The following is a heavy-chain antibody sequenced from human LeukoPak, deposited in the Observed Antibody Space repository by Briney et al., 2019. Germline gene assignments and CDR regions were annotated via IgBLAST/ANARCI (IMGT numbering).Heavy chain of an antibody. Sequence: GGSLRLSCAASGFTFSSYSMNWVRQAPGKGLEWVSSISSSSSYIYYADSVKGRFTISRDNAKNSLYLQMNSLRAEDTAVYYCARWGNKYYYGSGTLGPYYFDYWGQGTPVTVSS. V-gene: IGHV3-21*01. D-gene: IGHD3-10*01. CDR1: GFTFSSYS. CDR3: ARWGNKYYYGSGTLGPYYFDY. J-gene: IGHJ4*02. CDR2: ISSSSSYI.